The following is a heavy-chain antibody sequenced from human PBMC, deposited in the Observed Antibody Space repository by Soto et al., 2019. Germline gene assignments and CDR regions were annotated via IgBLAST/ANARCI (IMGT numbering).Heavy chain of an antibody. Sequence: QVQLVQSGAEVEKPGSSVKVSCKVSGGTTSSYTIGWVRQAPGQGLQWMGNIVPMIGKVDYAQTFQDRVTLTADKSTRTVYMELRSLRSEDTAVYFCVLRTGNWNPLGDWGQGTLVTVSS. D-gene: IGHD1-1*01. CDR1: GGTTSSYT. CDR2: IVPMIGKV. CDR3: VLRTGNWNPLGD. V-gene: IGHV1-69*02. J-gene: IGHJ4*02.